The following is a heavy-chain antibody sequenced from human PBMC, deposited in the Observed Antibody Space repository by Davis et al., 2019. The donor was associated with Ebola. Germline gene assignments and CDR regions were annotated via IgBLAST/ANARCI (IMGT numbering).Heavy chain of an antibody. CDR1: GFTFSSYW. CDR2: ISDTTTYT. D-gene: IGHD1-14*01. Sequence: GESLKISCAASGFTFSSYWMSWIRQAPGRGLEYISCISDTTTYTHYADSVKGRFTISRDNAKKSLYLQISSLRAEDTAVYYCATGSKSFHYWGQGTLVTVSS. J-gene: IGHJ4*02. CDR3: ATGSKSFHY. V-gene: IGHV3-11*06.